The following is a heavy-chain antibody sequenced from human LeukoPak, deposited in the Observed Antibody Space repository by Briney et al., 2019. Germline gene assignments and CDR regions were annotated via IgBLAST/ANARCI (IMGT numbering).Heavy chain of an antibody. J-gene: IGHJ4*02. CDR3: ARGEPSDY. Sequence: ASVKVSCKASGYTFTDYYMHWVRQAPGEGLEWMGWINPKSGGTNYAQKFQGRVTMTRDTAIRTASMELSGLRSDDTAVYHCARGEPSDYWGQGTLVTVS. D-gene: IGHD1-14*01. CDR1: GYTFTDYY. V-gene: IGHV1-2*02. CDR2: INPKSGGT.